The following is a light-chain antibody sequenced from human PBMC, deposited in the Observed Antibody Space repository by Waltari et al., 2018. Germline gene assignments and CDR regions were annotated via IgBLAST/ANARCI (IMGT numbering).Light chain of an antibody. CDR3: QQYDKIPLT. J-gene: IGKJ4*01. CDR1: QDIDNN. CDR2: DVS. Sequence: DSQLNQSPSFLSACVGGRVTNTRQATQDIDNNLNWHQQKPGKAPNLLIYDVSNLETGVPSRFSGSGSGTEFTLTITNLQPEDFATYYCQQYDKIPLTFGGGTKVELK. V-gene: IGKV1-33*01.